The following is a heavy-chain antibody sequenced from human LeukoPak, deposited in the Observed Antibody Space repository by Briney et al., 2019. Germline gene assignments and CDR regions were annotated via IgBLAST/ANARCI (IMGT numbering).Heavy chain of an antibody. CDR1: GGSISSGDYY. V-gene: IGHV4-30-4*01. J-gene: IGHJ3*02. CDR2: IYYSGST. CDR3: ARDGNTMIVAHIDAFDI. Sequence: SETLSLTCTVSGGSISSGDYYWSWIRQPPGKGLEWIGYIYYSGSTYYNPSLKSRVTISVDTSKNQFSLKLSSVTAADTAVYYCARDGNTMIVAHIDAFDIWGQGTMVTVSS. D-gene: IGHD3-22*01.